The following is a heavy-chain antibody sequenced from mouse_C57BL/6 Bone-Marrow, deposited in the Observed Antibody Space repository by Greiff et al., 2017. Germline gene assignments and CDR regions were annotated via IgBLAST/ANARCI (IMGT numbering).Heavy chain of an antibody. D-gene: IGHD2-3*01. CDR1: GYTFTSYW. CDR2: IYPGSGST. Sequence: QVQLQQPGAELVKPGASVKMSCKASGYTFTSYWITWVKQRPGQGLEWLGDIYPGSGSTNYNEKFKSKATLTVDTSSSTAYMQRSSLSSEDSAVYYCAREGYYWFAYWGQGTLVTVSA. V-gene: IGHV1-55*01. J-gene: IGHJ3*01. CDR3: AREGYYWFAY.